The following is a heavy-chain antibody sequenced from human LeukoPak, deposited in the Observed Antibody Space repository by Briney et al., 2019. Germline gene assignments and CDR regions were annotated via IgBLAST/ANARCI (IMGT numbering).Heavy chain of an antibody. V-gene: IGHV4-59*01. CDR1: GGSISSYY. D-gene: IGHD4-17*01. CDR3: ARKIPATVTPSGAFDI. Sequence: PSETLSLTCTVSGGSISSYYWSWIQQPPGKGLEWIGYIYYSGSTNYNPSLKSRVTISVDTSKNQFSLKLSPVTAADTAVYYCARKIPATVTPSGAFDIWGQGTMVTVS. CDR2: IYYSGST. J-gene: IGHJ3*02.